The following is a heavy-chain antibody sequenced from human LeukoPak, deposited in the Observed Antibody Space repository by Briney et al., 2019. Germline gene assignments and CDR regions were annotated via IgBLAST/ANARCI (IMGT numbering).Heavy chain of an antibody. CDR3: AKRRDVLDY. CDR1: GFTFSSYS. CDR2: ISSSSSYI. Sequence: GGSLRLSCAASGFTFSSYSMNWVRQAPGKGLEWVSSISSSSSYIYYADSVKGRFTISRDNSKNTLYLQMNSLRAEDTAVYYCAKRRDVLDYWGQGTLVTVSS. V-gene: IGHV3-21*04. J-gene: IGHJ4*02.